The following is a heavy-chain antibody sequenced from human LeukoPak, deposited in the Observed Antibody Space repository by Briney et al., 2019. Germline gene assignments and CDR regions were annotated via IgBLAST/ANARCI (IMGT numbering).Heavy chain of an antibody. CDR1: GYTFTGYY. CDR3: ARSGSYPSYFDY. D-gene: IGHD1-26*01. CDR2: INPNSGGT. Sequence: GASVKVSCKASGYTFTGYYMHWVRQAPGQGLEWMGRINPNSGGTNYAQKFQGRVTMTRDTSISTAYMELSRLRSDDTAFYYFARSGSYPSYFDYWGQGTLVTVSS. J-gene: IGHJ4*02. V-gene: IGHV1-2*06.